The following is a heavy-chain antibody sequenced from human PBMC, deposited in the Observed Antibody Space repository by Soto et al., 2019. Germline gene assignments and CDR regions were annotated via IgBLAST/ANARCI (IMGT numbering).Heavy chain of an antibody. Sequence: QVQLVESGGGVVQPGRSLRLSCAASGFTFRNYGMHWVRQAPGKGLEWVAFISYDGSNKFYADSVKGRFTISRDNSKNTLYLQMNSLRTEDTAVYYWARRDAFDIWGQGTMVTVSS. CDR2: ISYDGSNK. CDR1: GFTFRNYG. CDR3: ARRDAFDI. V-gene: IGHV3-30*03. J-gene: IGHJ3*02.